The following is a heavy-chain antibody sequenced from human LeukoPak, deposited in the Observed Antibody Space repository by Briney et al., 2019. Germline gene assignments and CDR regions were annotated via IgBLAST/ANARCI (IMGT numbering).Heavy chain of an antibody. V-gene: IGHV3-15*01. CDR1: GFIFSNAW. CDR3: TTPQLWLRGALGY. Sequence: AGSLRLSCVGSGFIFSNAWMSWVRQAPGKGLEWVGRIKTETDGGTTDYAAPVKGRFTISRDDSKNTLYLQMNSLKTEDTAVYYCTTPQLWLRGALGYWGQGTLVTVTS. J-gene: IGHJ4*02. CDR2: IKTETDGGTT. D-gene: IGHD5-18*01.